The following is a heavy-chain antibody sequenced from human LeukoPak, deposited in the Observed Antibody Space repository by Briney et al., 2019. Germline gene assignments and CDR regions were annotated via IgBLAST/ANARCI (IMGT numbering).Heavy chain of an antibody. CDR1: GFTISSYW. V-gene: IGHV3-7*01. CDR2: INQDGSEK. D-gene: IGHD1-26*01. J-gene: IGHJ4*02. CDR3: ARHDGKTVCDY. Sequence: AGTLSLTCAASGFTISSYWLSWIRQAPGKGLEWVANINQDGSEKYYVDSVKGRFTISRDNHKNALYLQMNSLRAEGTAVYDCARHDGKTVCDYWGQGTLVSVAS.